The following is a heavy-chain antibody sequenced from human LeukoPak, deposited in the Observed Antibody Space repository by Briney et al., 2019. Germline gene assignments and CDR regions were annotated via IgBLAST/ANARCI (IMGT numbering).Heavy chain of an antibody. CDR1: GFTFSDYY. V-gene: IGHV3-11*01. D-gene: IGHD2-2*01. CDR3: ARDREWYQLLSTGNWFDP. Sequence: KTGGSLRLSCAASGFTFSDYYMSWIRQAPGKGLEWVSYISSSGSTIYYADSVKGRFTISRDNAKNSLYLQMNRLRAEDTAVYYCARDREWYQLLSTGNWFDPWGQGTLVTVSS. CDR2: ISSSGSTI. J-gene: IGHJ5*02.